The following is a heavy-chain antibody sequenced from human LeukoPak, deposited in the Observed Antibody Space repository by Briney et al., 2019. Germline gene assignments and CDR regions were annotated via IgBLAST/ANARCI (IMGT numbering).Heavy chain of an antibody. V-gene: IGHV4-34*01. CDR3: ARGRITGTTWAHYYYYYGMDV. CDR1: GGSFSGYY. D-gene: IGHD1-7*01. J-gene: IGHJ6*02. Sequence: SETLSLTCAVYGGSFSGYYWSWIRQPPGKGLEWIGEINHSGSTNYNPSLKSRVTISVDTSKNQFSLKLSSVTAADTAVYYCARGRITGTTWAHYYYYYGMDVWGQGTTVTVSS. CDR2: INHSGST.